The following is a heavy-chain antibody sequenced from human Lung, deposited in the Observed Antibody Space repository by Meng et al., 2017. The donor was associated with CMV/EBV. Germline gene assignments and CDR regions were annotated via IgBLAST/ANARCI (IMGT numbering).Heavy chain of an antibody. D-gene: IGHD3-22*01. J-gene: IGHJ5*02. CDR3: ARDDSSS. Sequence: VQLVESGGGVVQPRRSLRLSCAASGFTFSSYAMHWVRQAPGKGLEWVAVISYDGSNKYYADSVKGRFTISRDNSKNTLYLQMNSLRAEDTAVYYCARDDSSSWGQGTLVTVSS. CDR1: GFTFSSYA. CDR2: ISYDGSNK. V-gene: IGHV3-30-3*01.